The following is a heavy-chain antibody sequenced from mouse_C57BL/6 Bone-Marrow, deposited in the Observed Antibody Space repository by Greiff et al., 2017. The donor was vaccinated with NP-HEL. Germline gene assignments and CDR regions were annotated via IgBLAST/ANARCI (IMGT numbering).Heavy chain of an antibody. D-gene: IGHD1-1*01. Sequence: VQLQQSGAELARPGASVKMSCKASGYTFTSYTMHWVKQRPGQGLEWIGYINPSSGYTKYNQKFKDKATLTADKSSSTAYMQLSSLTAEDSAVDYCASGGNLRFPLFYYAMDYWGQGTSVTVSS. V-gene: IGHV1-4*01. CDR3: ASGGNLRFPLFYYAMDY. J-gene: IGHJ4*01. CDR2: INPSSGYT. CDR1: GYTFTSYT.